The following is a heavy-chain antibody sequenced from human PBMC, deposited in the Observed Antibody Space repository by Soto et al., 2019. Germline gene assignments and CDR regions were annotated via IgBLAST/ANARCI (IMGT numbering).Heavy chain of an antibody. CDR3: AKLVWYISSPYFDY. J-gene: IGHJ4*02. Sequence: EVQMVESGGGVVQPGMSLRLSCAASGFTFDDYAMHWVRQSPGKGLEWVSGISWNSGSIGYADSVKGRFTISRDNAKNALYLQMNSLRAEDTALYYCAKLVWYISSPYFDYCGQGTLVTVSS. CDR1: GFTFDDYA. CDR2: ISWNSGSI. D-gene: IGHD6-6*01. V-gene: IGHV3-9*01.